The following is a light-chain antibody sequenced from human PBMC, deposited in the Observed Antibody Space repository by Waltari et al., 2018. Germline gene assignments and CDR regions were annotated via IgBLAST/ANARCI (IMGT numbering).Light chain of an antibody. CDR1: SGSVSTSYS. Sequence: QTVVTQEPSFSVSPGGTVTLTCGLSSGSVSTSYSPSWYQQTPGQAPRTLIYSTNTRSSGVPDRVSGSILGNKAALTITGAQADDESDYYCVLYMGSGISVFGGGTKLTVL. CDR3: VLYMGSGISV. J-gene: IGLJ3*02. CDR2: STN. V-gene: IGLV8-61*01.